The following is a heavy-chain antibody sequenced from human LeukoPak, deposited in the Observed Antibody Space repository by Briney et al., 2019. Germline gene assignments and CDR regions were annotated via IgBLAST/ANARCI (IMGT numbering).Heavy chain of an antibody. V-gene: IGHV1-18*01. Sequence: ASVKVSCKASGYTFTSYGISWVRQAPGQGLEWMGWISAYNGNTNYTQKLQGRVTMTTDTSTSTAYMELRSLRSDDTAVYYCAREQEYTYYDFWSGYPKGYFDYWGQGTLVTVSS. CDR3: AREQEYTYYDFWSGYPKGYFDY. J-gene: IGHJ4*02. CDR2: ISAYNGNT. CDR1: GYTFTSYG. D-gene: IGHD3-3*01.